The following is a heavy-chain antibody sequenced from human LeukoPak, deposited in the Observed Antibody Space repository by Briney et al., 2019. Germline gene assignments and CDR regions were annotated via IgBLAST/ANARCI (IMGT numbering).Heavy chain of an antibody. CDR2: ISAYNGNT. D-gene: IGHD2-15*01. J-gene: IGHJ6*03. Sequence: ASVKVSCKASVYTFTSYGISWVRQAPGHGLEWMGWISAYNGNTNSAQKLQGRVTMTTDTSTSTAYMELRSLRSDDTAVYYCARDGGLYCSGGSCYSSYYYYYMDVWGKGTTVTVSS. V-gene: IGHV1-18*01. CDR3: ARDGGLYCSGGSCYSSYYYYYMDV. CDR1: VYTFTSYG.